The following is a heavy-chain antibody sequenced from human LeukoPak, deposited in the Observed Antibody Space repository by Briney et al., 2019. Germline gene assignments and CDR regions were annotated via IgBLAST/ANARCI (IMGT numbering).Heavy chain of an antibody. V-gene: IGHV3-23*01. CDR3: AKEGGYDFWSGPYYFDY. J-gene: IGHJ4*02. CDR2: ISGSGGST. Sequence: GGSLRLSCAASGFTFSSYAMSWVRQAPGKGLEWVSAISGSGGSTYYADSVKGRFTISRDNSKNTLYLQMNSLRAEDTAVYYCAKEGGYDFWSGPYYFDYWGQGTLVTVSS. D-gene: IGHD3-3*01. CDR1: GFTFSSYA.